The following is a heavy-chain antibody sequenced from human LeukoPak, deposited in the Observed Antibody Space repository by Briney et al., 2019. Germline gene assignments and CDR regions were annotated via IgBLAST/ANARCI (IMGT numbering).Heavy chain of an antibody. CDR1: GGSISSYY. D-gene: IGHD2-15*01. CDR2: INHSGST. Sequence: SETLSLTCTVSGGSISSYYWSWIRQPPGKGLEWIGEINHSGSTNYNPSLKSRVTISVDTSKNQFSLKLSSVTAADTAVYYCARHPCSGGSCCRYFDYWGQGTLVTVSS. V-gene: IGHV4-34*01. CDR3: ARHPCSGGSCCRYFDY. J-gene: IGHJ4*02.